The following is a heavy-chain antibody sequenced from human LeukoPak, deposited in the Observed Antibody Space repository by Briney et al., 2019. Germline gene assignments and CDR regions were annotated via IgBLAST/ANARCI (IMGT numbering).Heavy chain of an antibody. CDR1: GYTFTGYY. J-gene: IGHJ5*02. V-gene: IGHV1-2*02. CDR2: INPNSGGT. D-gene: IGHD2-2*01. CDR3: ARVDGYCSSTSCYGGGWFDP. Sequence: ASVKVSCKASGYTFTGYYMHWVRQAPGQGLERMGWINPNSGGTNYAQKFQGRVTMTRDTSISTAYMELSRLRSDDTAVYYCARVDGYCSSTSCYGGGWFDPWGQGTLVTVSS.